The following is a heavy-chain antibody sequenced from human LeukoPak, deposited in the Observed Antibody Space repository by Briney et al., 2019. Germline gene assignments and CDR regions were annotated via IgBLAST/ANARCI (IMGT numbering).Heavy chain of an antibody. Sequence: GGSLRLSCAASGFTFSSYAMSWVRQAPGKGLEWVSAISGSGGSTYYADSVKGRFTISRDNSKNTLYLQMNSPRAEDTAVYYCAKHLVAATRSRFDYWGQGTLVTVSS. J-gene: IGHJ4*02. V-gene: IGHV3-23*01. CDR1: GFTFSSYA. CDR2: ISGSGGST. D-gene: IGHD2-15*01. CDR3: AKHLVAATRSRFDY.